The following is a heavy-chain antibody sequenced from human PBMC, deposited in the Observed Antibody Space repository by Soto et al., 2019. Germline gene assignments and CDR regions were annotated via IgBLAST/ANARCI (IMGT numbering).Heavy chain of an antibody. CDR1: EFTFSTYA. J-gene: IGHJ4*02. CDR3: AKPWVPSIKDRPPRFDY. Sequence: GGSLRLSCAASEFTFSTYAMTWVRQAPGRGLQWVATISDSGDITYYADSVKGRFTISRDNSRNTLYLQMNNLRAEDTALYYCAKPWVPSIKDRPPRFDYWGRGTLVTVSS. V-gene: IGHV3-23*01. CDR2: ISDSGDIT. D-gene: IGHD6-6*01.